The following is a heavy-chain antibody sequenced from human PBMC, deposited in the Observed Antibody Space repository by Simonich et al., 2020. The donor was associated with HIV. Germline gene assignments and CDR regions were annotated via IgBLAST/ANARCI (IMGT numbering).Heavy chain of an antibody. V-gene: IGHV4-34*01. CDR2: INNSGNT. J-gene: IGHJ3*02. CDR3: AHLTGSDAFDI. Sequence: QVHLQQWGAGLLKPSETLSLTCAVYGGSFGGYYWGWVRQSPGKGLEWSGVINNSGNTNYNPSLKRRVTISIDTSKTQFSLKLTSVTTADTAVYYCAHLTGSDAFDIWGQGTMVTVSS. D-gene: IGHD2-8*02. CDR1: GGSFGGYY.